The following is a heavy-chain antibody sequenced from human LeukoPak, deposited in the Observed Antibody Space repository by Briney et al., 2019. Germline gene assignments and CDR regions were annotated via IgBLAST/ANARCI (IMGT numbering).Heavy chain of an antibody. Sequence: GGSLRLSCPAYGFGFSSFAISWVRQAQGKGPEWVSAISNRGRTYYTDSVKGRFTISRDNSKNTVHLQMNSLRVEDTAVYYCAKESPYAVGGTGRVYYFDYWGQGALVTVSS. CDR3: AKESPYAVGGTGRVYYFDY. J-gene: IGHJ4*02. CDR1: GFGFSSFA. CDR2: ISNRGRT. V-gene: IGHV3-23*01. D-gene: IGHD1-26*01.